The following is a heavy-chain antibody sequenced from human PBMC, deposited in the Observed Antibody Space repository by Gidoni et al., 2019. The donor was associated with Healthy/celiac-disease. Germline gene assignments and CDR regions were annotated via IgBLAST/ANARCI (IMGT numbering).Heavy chain of an antibody. CDR1: ACTFTGYY. J-gene: IGHJ4*02. V-gene: IGHV1-2*02. CDR3: AVTTVTTFYYFDY. Sequence: QVQLVQSWAEVKNPGASVKVSCKASACTFTGYYMHWVRQAPGQGLEWMGWINPNSGGTNYAQKFQGRVTMIRDTTISTAYMELSRLRSDDTAVYYCAVTTVTTFYYFDYWGQGTLVTVSS. D-gene: IGHD4-4*01. CDR2: INPNSGGT.